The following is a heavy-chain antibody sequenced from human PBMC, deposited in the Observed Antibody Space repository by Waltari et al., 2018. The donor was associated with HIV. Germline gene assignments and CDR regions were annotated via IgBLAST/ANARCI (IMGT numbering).Heavy chain of an antibody. CDR3: AKAPLRRSSVGGEGPSHFEY. CDR1: GFTFSNYA. CDR2: ISASGGTT. V-gene: IGHV3-23*01. Sequence: EVQLLDSGGGLVRPGGSLRVSCATSGFTFSNYAMSWVRQAPGKVREWVSGISASGGTTYYADSVKGRFTISRDNFKNTLHLQMNGLRVEDTAIYYCAKAPLRRSSVGGEGPSHFEYWGQGTLVTVSS. D-gene: IGHD2-15*01. J-gene: IGHJ4*02.